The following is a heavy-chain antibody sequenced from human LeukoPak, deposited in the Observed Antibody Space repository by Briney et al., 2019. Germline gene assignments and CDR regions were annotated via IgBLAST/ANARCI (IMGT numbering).Heavy chain of an antibody. CDR2: ISSSSSSYI. V-gene: IGHV3-21*01. CDR1: GFTFSSYS. J-gene: IGHJ4*02. D-gene: IGHD4-17*01. Sequence: GGSLRLSCAASGFTFSSYSMNWVRQAPGKGLEWVSSISSSSSSYIYYADSMKGRFTISRDNAKNSLYLQMNSLRAEDTAVFYCARVQFGDYPPYYFDFWGQGTLVTVSS. CDR3: ARVQFGDYPPYYFDF.